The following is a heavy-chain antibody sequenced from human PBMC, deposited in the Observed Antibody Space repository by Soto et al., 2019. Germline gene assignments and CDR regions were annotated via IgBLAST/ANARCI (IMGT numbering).Heavy chain of an antibody. CDR3: ASSEYSSSSADY. CDR2: IYSGGST. Sequence: GGTLRLSCAASGFTVSSNYMSWVRQAPGKGLEWVSVIYSGGSTYYADSVKGRFTISRDNSKNTLYLQMNSLRAEDTAVYYCASSEYSSSSADYWGQGTLVTSPQ. D-gene: IGHD6-6*01. J-gene: IGHJ4*02. V-gene: IGHV3-53*01. CDR1: GFTVSSNY.